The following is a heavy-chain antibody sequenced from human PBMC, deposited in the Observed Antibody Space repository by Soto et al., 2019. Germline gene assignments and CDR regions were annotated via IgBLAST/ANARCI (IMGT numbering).Heavy chain of an antibody. CDR3: AKVRGAGRHLDY. J-gene: IGHJ4*02. CDR1: GGSVRSGTYY. Sequence: PSETLSLTWRVSGGSVRSGTYYLGFIRQPPGKALEWSGFIVDSGRTSYTPSLKSRIMTLEATTKHQFSMRLTSVTAADTVDYCCAKVRGAGRHLDYWGQGTVVT. V-gene: IGHV4-61*01. CDR2: IVDSGRT. D-gene: IGHD4-17*01.